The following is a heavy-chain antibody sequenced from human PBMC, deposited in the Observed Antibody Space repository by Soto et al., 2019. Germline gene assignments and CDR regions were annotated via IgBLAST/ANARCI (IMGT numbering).Heavy chain of an antibody. Sequence: SQTLSLTCAISGDSVSSNSAAWNWIRQSPSRGLEWLGRTYYRSKWYNDYAVPVKSRITINPDTSKNQFSLQLNSVTPEDTAVYYCARDGWDIVGKDTNWFDPWGQGTLVTVSS. D-gene: IGHD2-15*01. J-gene: IGHJ5*02. CDR3: ARDGWDIVGKDTNWFDP. CDR2: TYYRSKWYN. CDR1: GDSVSSNSAA. V-gene: IGHV6-1*01.